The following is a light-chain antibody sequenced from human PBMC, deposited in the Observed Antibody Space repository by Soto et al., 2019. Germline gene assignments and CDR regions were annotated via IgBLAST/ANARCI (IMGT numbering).Light chain of an antibody. Sequence: IQMTQYTSSLSASVGDRVTITCQASQGISNYLNWYQQKPGKAPKLLIYDASNLETGVPSRFSGSGSGTDFTFTISSLQPEDIATYYCQQYDNTPLTFGGGTKVEIK. J-gene: IGKJ4*01. CDR3: QQYDNTPLT. V-gene: IGKV1-33*01. CDR2: DAS. CDR1: QGISNY.